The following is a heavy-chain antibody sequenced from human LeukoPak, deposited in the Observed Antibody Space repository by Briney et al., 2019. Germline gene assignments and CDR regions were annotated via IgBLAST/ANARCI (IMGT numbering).Heavy chain of an antibody. Sequence: QSGGSLRLSCAASGFTFSSYGMHWVRQAPGKGLEWVAVISYDGSNKYYADSVKGRFTISRDNSKNTLYLQMNSLRAEDTAVYYCAREGGVVYWGQGTLVTVSS. CDR3: AREGGVVY. D-gene: IGHD2-15*01. CDR1: GFTFSSYG. CDR2: ISYDGSNK. J-gene: IGHJ4*02. V-gene: IGHV3-30*03.